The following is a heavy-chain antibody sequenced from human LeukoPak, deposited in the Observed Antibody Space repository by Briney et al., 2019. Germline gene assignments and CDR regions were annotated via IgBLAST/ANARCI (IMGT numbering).Heavy chain of an antibody. D-gene: IGHD3-10*01. J-gene: IGHJ4*02. CDR2: IYTSGST. Sequence: SETLSLTCTVSGGSISGYYWSWIRQPAGKGLQWIGRIYTSGSTNYNPSPNSRVTMSADTSKNQFSLKLSSVTAADTAVYYCARDSGSYTFDYWGQGTLVTVSS. CDR3: ARDSGSYTFDY. CDR1: GGSISGYY. V-gene: IGHV4-4*07.